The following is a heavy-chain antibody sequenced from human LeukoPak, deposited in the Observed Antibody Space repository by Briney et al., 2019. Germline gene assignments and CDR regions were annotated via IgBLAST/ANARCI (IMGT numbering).Heavy chain of an antibody. CDR2: ISYDGNNK. V-gene: IGHV3-30*09. D-gene: IGHD2-2*02. CDR3: ARDRSYTPTCLDY. CDR1: GFTFSSCA. J-gene: IGHJ4*02. Sequence: GGSLRLSCAASGFTFSSCAMHWVRLAPGKGLEWVAVISYDGNNKYYADSVKGRFAISRDNSKDTLHLQMNSLRPEDTAVYYCARDRSYTPTCLDYGARGPRVPASS.